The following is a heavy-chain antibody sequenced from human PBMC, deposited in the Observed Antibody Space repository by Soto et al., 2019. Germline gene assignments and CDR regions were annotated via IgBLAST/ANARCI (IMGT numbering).Heavy chain of an antibody. J-gene: IGHJ6*02. CDR1: GYTFTGYY. CDR2: INPNSGGT. D-gene: IGHD3-3*01. CDR3: ARERITIFGVDYYYGMDV. V-gene: IGHV1-2*04. Sequence: RASVKVSCKASGYTFTGYYMHWVRQAPGQGLEWMGWINPNSGGTNYAQKFQGWVTMTRDTSISTAYMELSRLRSDNTAVDYCARERITIFGVDYYYGMDVWGQGTTVTVSS.